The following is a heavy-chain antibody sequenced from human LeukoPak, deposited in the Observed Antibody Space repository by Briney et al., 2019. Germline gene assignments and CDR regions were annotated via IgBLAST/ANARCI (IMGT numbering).Heavy chain of an antibody. CDR1: GGSISSGTYY. V-gene: IGHV4-61*02. CDR2: IYTSGTT. Sequence: SETLSLTCTVSGGSISSGTYYWSWMRQPAGKGLEWIGRIYTSGTTNYNPSLKSRVTISVDTSKNQFSLKLTSVTAADRAVYYCARGKGYDFWSGSVWFDPWGQGTLVTVSS. J-gene: IGHJ5*02. D-gene: IGHD3-3*01. CDR3: ARGKGYDFWSGSVWFDP.